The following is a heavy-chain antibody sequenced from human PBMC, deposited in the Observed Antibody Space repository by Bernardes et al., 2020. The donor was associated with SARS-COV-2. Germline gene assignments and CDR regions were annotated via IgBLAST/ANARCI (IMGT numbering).Heavy chain of an antibody. Sequence: GGSLRLSCAAFGFAFSRYCVQWVRQAPGKGLVWVSDINGHGSSTNYADSVKGRFTVSRDNAKNTLYLQMDSLRAEDTAVYYCAARIGVVAAYAMDVWGQGTTVAVSS. J-gene: IGHJ6*02. CDR3: AARIGVVAAYAMDV. V-gene: IGHV3-74*01. CDR1: GFAFSRYC. CDR2: INGHGSST. D-gene: IGHD6-25*01.